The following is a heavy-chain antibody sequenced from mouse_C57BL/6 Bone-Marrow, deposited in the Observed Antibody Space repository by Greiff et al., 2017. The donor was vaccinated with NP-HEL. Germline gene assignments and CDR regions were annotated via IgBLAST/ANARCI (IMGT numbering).Heavy chain of an antibody. CDR2: ISNGGGST. CDR1: GFTFSDYY. D-gene: IGHD1-1*01. V-gene: IGHV5-12*01. Sequence: DVMLVESGGGLVQPGGSLKLSCAASGFTFSDYYMYWVRQTPEKRLEWVAYISNGGGSTYYPDTVKGRFTISRDNAKNTLYLQMSRLKSEDTAMYYCARDASRTTRGAMDYWGQGTSVTVSS. CDR3: ARDASRTTRGAMDY. J-gene: IGHJ4*01.